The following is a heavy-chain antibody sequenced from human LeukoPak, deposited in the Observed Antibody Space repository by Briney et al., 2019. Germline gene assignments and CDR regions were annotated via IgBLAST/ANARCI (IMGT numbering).Heavy chain of an antibody. Sequence: SAGSLTLSCAASGFTFGSYNMNWVRQAPGKGLECVSFIRSSSSYIYYADSVKGRFTISRDNAKNSLYLQMNSLRAEDTAVYYCARTGIAVAGEFFDYWGQGTLVTVSS. V-gene: IGHV3-21*05. CDR2: IRSSSSYI. CDR3: ARTGIAVAGEFFDY. D-gene: IGHD6-19*01. CDR1: GFTFGSYN. J-gene: IGHJ4*02.